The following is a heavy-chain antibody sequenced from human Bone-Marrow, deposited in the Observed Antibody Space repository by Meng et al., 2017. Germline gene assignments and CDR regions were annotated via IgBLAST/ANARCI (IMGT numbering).Heavy chain of an antibody. CDR2: ISYDGSNK. D-gene: IGHD6-13*01. Sequence: GESLKISCASSGFTFRSYAMHWVRPAPGKGLEWVAVISYDGSNKYYADSVKGRFTISRDNSKNTLYLQMNSLRAEDTAVYYCARDTYSSSWYGWNYYYYYGMDVWGQGTTVTVSS. CDR3: ARDTYSSSWYGWNYYYYYGMDV. CDR1: GFTFRSYA. V-gene: IGHV3-30*01. J-gene: IGHJ6*02.